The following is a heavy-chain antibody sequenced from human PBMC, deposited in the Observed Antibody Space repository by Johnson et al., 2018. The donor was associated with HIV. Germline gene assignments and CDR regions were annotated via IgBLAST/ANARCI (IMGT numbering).Heavy chain of an antibody. Sequence: VQLVESGGGLVQPGRSLRLSCAASGFTFDDYAMHWVRQAPGKGLEWVSGISWNSGSIGYADSVTGRFTISRDNAKNSLYLQMNSQRAEDTALYYCFLGQTQRGDAFDIWGQGTMVTVSS. V-gene: IGHV3-9*01. J-gene: IGHJ3*02. CDR1: GFTFDDYA. D-gene: IGHD6-25*01. CDR3: FLGQTQRGDAFDI. CDR2: ISWNSGSI.